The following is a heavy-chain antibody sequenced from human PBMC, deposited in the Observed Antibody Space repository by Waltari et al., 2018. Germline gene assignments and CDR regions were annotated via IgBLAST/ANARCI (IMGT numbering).Heavy chain of an antibody. V-gene: IGHV1-3*01. CDR1: GYTFPSYA. CDR3: ARVEGAAGLDI. D-gene: IGHD2-15*01. J-gene: IGHJ3*02. CDR2: INAGNGNT. Sequence: QVQLVQSGAEVKKPGASVQVSCKASGYTFPSYAMHWVRQAPGQRLEWMGWINAGNGNTKYSQKGEGRVTMTRDASASTAYMELSSLRSEDTAVYYCARVEGAAGLDIWGQGTMVTVSS.